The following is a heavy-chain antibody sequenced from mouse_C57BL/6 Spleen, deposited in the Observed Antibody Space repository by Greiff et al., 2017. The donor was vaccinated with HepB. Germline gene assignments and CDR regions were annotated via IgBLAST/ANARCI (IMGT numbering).Heavy chain of an antibody. CDR1: GFTFSSYG. D-gene: IGHD2-4*01. CDR2: ISSGGSYT. J-gene: IGHJ3*01. CDR3: ARRVYDYDWFAY. Sequence: EVKVVESGGDLVKPGGSLKLSCAASGFTFSSYGMSWVRQTPDKRLEWVATISSGGSYTYYPDSVKGRFTISRDNAKNTLYLQMSSLKSEDTAMYYCARRVYDYDWFAYWGQGTLVTVSA. V-gene: IGHV5-6*02.